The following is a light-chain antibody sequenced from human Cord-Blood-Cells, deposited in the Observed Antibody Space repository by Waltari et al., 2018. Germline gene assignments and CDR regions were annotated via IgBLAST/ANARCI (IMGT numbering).Light chain of an antibody. J-gene: IGKJ2*01. CDR1: QSVSSY. CDR3: QQRSNWPPYT. V-gene: IGKV3-11*01. Sequence: EIVLTQSQATLTLSAGERARLSCRASQSVSSYLAWYQQKPGQAPRLLIYDASNRATGIPARFSGSGSGTDFTLTISSLEPEDFAFYYCQQRSNWPPYTFGQGTKLEIK. CDR2: DAS.